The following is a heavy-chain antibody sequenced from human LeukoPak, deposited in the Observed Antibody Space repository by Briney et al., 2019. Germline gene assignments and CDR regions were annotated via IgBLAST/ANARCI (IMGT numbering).Heavy chain of an antibody. D-gene: IGHD3-10*01. V-gene: IGHV3-30*04. CDR1: GFTFSSYA. J-gene: IGHJ4*02. Sequence: GGSLRLSCAASGFTFSSYAMHWVRQAPGKGLEWVAVISYDGSNKYYADSVKGRFTISRDNSKNTLYLQMNSLRAEDTAVYYCASAMVRGVITFNFDYWGQGTLVTVSS. CDR3: ASAMVRGVITFNFDY. CDR2: ISYDGSNK.